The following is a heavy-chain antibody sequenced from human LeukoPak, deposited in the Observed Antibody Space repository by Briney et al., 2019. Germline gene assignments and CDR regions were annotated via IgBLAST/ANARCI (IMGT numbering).Heavy chain of an antibody. J-gene: IGHJ6*03. CDR3: ARDQEPYCDFWSGYRYYYMDV. CDR2: ISSRSYI. D-gene: IGHD3-3*01. Sequence: GGSLRLSCAASGFTLRNAWMSGVRQAPGKGLEGVSSISSRSYIYFSNSVEGRFTISRDKSKNSLYLQMNSLGAEDTAVYYCARDQEPYCDFWSGYRYYYMDVWGKGPRVSVSS. CDR1: GFTLRNAW. V-gene: IGHV3-69-1*01.